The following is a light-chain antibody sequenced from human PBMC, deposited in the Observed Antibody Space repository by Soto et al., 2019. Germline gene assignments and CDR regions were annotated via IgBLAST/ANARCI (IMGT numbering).Light chain of an antibody. Sequence: EIVLTQSPATLSLSPGERATLSCRASQSVSSYLAWYQQKPGQAPRLLLYDASNRATGIPARFSGSGSGTDFTLTISSREPEDVAVYYCQQRSNWPPWTVGQGTKVEIK. CDR1: QSVSSY. J-gene: IGKJ1*01. V-gene: IGKV3-11*01. CDR3: QQRSNWPPWT. CDR2: DAS.